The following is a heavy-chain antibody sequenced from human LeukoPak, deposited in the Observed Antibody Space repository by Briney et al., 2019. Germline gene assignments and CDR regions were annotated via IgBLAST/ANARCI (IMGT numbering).Heavy chain of an antibody. J-gene: IGHJ4*02. Sequence: SETLSLTCAVYGGSFSGYYWSWIRQPPGKGLEWIGEINHSGSTNYNPSLKSRVTISVDTSKNQFSLKLSSVTAADTAVYYCARGYYYDSSGYYPPFDYWGQGTLITVSS. D-gene: IGHD3-22*01. CDR2: INHSGST. CDR3: ARGYYYDSSGYYPPFDY. CDR1: GGSFSGYY. V-gene: IGHV4-34*01.